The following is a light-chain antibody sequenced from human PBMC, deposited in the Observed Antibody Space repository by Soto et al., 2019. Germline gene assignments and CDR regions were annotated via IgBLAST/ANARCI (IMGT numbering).Light chain of an antibody. CDR3: QHYNNWPPQFT. CDR1: QTVRNS. J-gene: IGKJ4*01. CDR2: GTS. V-gene: IGKV3-15*01. Sequence: TQSPDTLSLSHGERATLSCRASQTVRNSYLAWYQQKLGQPPRLVLYGTSNRATGVPTRFSGSGSGTVFTLTISSLQSEDFAVYFCQHYNNWPPQFTFGGGTKVDIK.